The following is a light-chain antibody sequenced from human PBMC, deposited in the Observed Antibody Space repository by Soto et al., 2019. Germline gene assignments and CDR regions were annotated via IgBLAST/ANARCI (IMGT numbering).Light chain of an antibody. CDR1: QSVRSNF. CDR3: QRYDSFRT. J-gene: IGKJ1*01. Sequence: EIVLTQSPGTLSLSPGERATLSCRASQSVRSNFLAWYQQKPGQAPRLLIYGASNRATGIPDRFSGSGSGTDLPLTITRLELEDFAIYYCQRYDSFRTFGQGTKVEI. CDR2: GAS. V-gene: IGKV3-20*01.